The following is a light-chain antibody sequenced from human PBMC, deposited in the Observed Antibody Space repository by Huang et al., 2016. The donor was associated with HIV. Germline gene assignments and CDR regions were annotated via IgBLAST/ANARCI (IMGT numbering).Light chain of an antibody. V-gene: IGKV3-15*01. Sequence: EIVMTQSPGTLSVAPGERATLSCRASQNINTNLAWFQQKPGQAPRLLIYAASTRTADFPARFGGSGSRTEFTRTISSLQSEDIAVYYCQQYNDWPRSFGQGTKVEIK. CDR3: QQYNDWPRS. CDR1: QNINTN. CDR2: AAS. J-gene: IGKJ1*01.